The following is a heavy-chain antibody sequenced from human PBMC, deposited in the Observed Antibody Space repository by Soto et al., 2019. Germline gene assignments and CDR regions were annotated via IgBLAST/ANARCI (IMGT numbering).Heavy chain of an antibody. V-gene: IGHV3-23*01. J-gene: IGHJ4*02. CDR1: GFTFISYA. D-gene: IGHD2-15*01. Sequence: EVQRLESGGGLVQPGGYLRLSCAASGFTFISYAMSWVRQALGKGLEGVSAISGSGGSTYYGDSVKGRFTITRDNSKNTLYLQMNSLRADDTAVYYCAKYGEWWFSGSFDYWGQEAMVTVTS. CDR3: AKYGEWWFSGSFDY. CDR2: ISGSGGST.